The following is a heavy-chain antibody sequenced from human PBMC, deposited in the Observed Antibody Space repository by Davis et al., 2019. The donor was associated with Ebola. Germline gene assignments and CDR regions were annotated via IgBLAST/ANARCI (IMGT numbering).Heavy chain of an antibody. Sequence: GESLKISCAASGFTFSSYAMSWVRQAPGKGLEWVSAISGSGGSTYYADSVKGRFTISRDNSKNTLYLQMNSRRAEDTAVYYCAKGRGSYYTLFDYWGQGTLVTVSS. CDR2: ISGSGGST. CDR3: AKGRGSYYTLFDY. J-gene: IGHJ4*02. D-gene: IGHD1-26*01. CDR1: GFTFSSYA. V-gene: IGHV3-23*01.